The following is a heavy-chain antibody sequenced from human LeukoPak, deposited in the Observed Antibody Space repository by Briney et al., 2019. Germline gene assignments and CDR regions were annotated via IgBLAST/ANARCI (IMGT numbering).Heavy chain of an antibody. J-gene: IGHJ4*02. V-gene: IGHV3-23*01. D-gene: IGHD2-2*01. CDR3: AKDCTSTNCYVDY. CDR1: GFTFSSYV. CDR2: ISGSGAGT. Sequence: GGSLRLSCAASGFTFSSYVMSWVRQAPGKGLEWVSTISGSGAGTYYADSVRGRFTISRDTSKNTLYLQMNSLRAEDTAVYYCAKDCTSTNCYVDYWGQGTLVTVSS.